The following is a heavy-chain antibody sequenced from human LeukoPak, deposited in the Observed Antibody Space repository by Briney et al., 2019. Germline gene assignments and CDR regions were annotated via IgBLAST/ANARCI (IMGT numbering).Heavy chain of an antibody. V-gene: IGHV4-39*01. CDR3: ASNLQRGEP. CDR1: GGSISSSSYY. J-gene: IGHJ5*02. Sequence: PSETLSLTCTVSGGSISSSSYYLGWSRQPPGEGLEWIGSIYYSGSTYYNPSLKSRVTISVDTSKNQFSLKLSSVTAADTAVYYCASNLQRGEPWGQGTLVTVSS. CDR2: IYYSGST. D-gene: IGHD6-25*01.